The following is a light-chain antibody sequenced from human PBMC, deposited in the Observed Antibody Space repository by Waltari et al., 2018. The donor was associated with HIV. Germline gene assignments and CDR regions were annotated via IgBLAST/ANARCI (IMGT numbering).Light chain of an antibody. CDR2: KVC. J-gene: IGKJ5*01. CDR3: KQGTHGLT. CDR1: RTLVYSDGTTY. Sequence: VMTQSPLSLSVTLGQPASISCRSSRTLVYSDGTTYLTWFHQRPGQSPRRLIYKVCRRDSGVPDRFSGRGSETEFDLKRSRVEAEDVGVYYCKQGTHGLTVGQGTRLEIK. V-gene: IGKV2-30*01.